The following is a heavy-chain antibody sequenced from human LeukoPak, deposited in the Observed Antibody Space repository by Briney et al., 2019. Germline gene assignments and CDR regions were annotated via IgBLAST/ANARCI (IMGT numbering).Heavy chain of an antibody. CDR1: GFSVSSNY. CDR3: AKGGISTIVRGVIGYMDV. CDR2: IYSDSNT. V-gene: IGHV3-66*01. D-gene: IGHD3-10*01. J-gene: IGHJ6*03. Sequence: PGGSLGLSCAASGFSVSSNYLTWVRQAPGKGLECVSVIYSDSNTYYADSVKGRFTISRDNSKNTLYLQMSSLRAEDTAVYYCAKGGISTIVRGVIGYMDVWGKGTTVTISS.